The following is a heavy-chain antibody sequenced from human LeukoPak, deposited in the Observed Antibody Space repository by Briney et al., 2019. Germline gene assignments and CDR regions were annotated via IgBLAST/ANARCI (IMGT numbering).Heavy chain of an antibody. J-gene: IGHJ4*02. CDR2: INHSGST. CDR3: VQFLEWPPFDH. D-gene: IGHD3-3*01. Sequence: PSETLSLTCAVYGGSFSGYYWSWIRRPPGKGLEWIGEINHSGSTNYNPSLKSRVTISVDTSKNQFSLKLSSVTAADTAVYYCVQFLEWPPFDHWGQGTLVTVSS. V-gene: IGHV4-34*01. CDR1: GGSFSGYY.